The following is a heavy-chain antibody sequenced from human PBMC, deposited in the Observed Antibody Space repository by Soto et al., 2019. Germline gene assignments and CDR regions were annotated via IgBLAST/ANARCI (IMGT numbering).Heavy chain of an antibody. J-gene: IGHJ4*02. V-gene: IGHV4-39*01. Sequence: SETLSLTCRVSDGSMNSGSSYWGWIRQPPRKGLEWIGVINHSGSTYHNLSLKGRVTMSVDASRNQFSLKLTSMTAADTAVYYCARLGGYVSVGYYYLWDSWGQGTLVTVSS. D-gene: IGHD3-22*01. CDR1: DGSMNSGSSY. CDR2: INHSGST. CDR3: ARLGGYVSVGYYYLWDS.